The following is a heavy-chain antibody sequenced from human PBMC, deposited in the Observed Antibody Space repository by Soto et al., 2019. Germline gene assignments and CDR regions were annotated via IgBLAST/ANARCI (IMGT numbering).Heavy chain of an antibody. CDR3: AREGVALYYYYGMDV. CDR1: GYTFTRSG. J-gene: IGHJ6*02. V-gene: IGHV1-18*01. D-gene: IGHD5-12*01. Sequence: QVQLLQSGAEVKKPGASVKVSCKDSGYTFTRSGISWVRQAPGQGPEWMGWISSYNGDTNYAQTFQGRVTMTTDTSTSTAYMELRSLRSDDTAVYYSAREGVALYYYYGMDVWGQGTPVTVSS. CDR2: ISSYNGDT.